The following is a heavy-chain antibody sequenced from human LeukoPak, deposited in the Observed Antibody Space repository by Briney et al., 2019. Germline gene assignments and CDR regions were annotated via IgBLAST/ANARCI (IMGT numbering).Heavy chain of an antibody. CDR1: GGSISSYY. J-gene: IGHJ5*02. D-gene: IGHD6-19*01. CDR2: IYYSGST. V-gene: IGHV4-59*01. CDR3: ARDGSGWDNWFDP. Sequence: PSETLSLTCTVSGGSISSYYWSWIRQPPGKGLEWIGYIYYSGSTNYNPSLKSRVTISVDTSKNQFSLKLSSVTAADTAVYYCARDGSGWDNWFDPWGQGTLVTVSS.